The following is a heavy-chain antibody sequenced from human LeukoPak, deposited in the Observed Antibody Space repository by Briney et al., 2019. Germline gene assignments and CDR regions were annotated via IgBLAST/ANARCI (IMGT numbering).Heavy chain of an antibody. D-gene: IGHD2-2*01. Sequence: SETLSLTCTVSGGSFSSRPYYWSWIRQPAGKGLEWIGSIYYSGSTNYNPSLKSRVTISVDKSKNQFSLKLSSVTAADTAVYYCARAEIVVVPAAMPSSNAFDIWGQGTMVTVSS. J-gene: IGHJ3*02. CDR1: GGSFSSRPYY. V-gene: IGHV4-61*10. CDR2: IYYSGST. CDR3: ARAEIVVVPAAMPSSNAFDI.